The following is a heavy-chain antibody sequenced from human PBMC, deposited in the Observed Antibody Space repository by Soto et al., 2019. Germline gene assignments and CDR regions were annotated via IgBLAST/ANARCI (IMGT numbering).Heavy chain of an antibody. J-gene: IGHJ4*02. D-gene: IGHD3-3*01. CDR2: IIPIFGTA. CDR3: ARPRRSGYYDYFDH. Sequence: GSSVKVSCKASGGTFSSYAITWVRQAPGQGLEWMGGIIPIFGTANYAQKFQGRVTITADESTSTAYMELSRLRSEDTAVYYCARPRRSGYYDYFDHWGQGTLVTVSS. V-gene: IGHV1-69*01. CDR1: GGTFSSYA.